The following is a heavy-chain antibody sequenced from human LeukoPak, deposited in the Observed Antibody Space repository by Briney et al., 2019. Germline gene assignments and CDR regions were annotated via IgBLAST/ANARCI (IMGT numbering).Heavy chain of an antibody. CDR2: IWYDGSNK. V-gene: IGHV3-33*01. Sequence: GGSLRLSCAASGFTFSSYGMHWVRQAPGKGLEWVAVIWYDGSNKYYADSVKGRFTISRDNSKNTLYLQMNSLRAEDTAVYYCARDGYPTTSYFDYWGQGTLVTVSS. J-gene: IGHJ4*02. D-gene: IGHD5-12*01. CDR1: GFTFSSYG. CDR3: ARDGYPTTSYFDY.